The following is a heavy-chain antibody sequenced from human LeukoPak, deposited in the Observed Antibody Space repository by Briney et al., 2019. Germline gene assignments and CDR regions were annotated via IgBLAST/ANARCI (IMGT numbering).Heavy chain of an antibody. Sequence: GGSLRLSCAASGFTFTTYAMSWVRQAPGKGLEWVSAITTSGDSTYYAGSVRGRFTISRDNSKNTLYLQMNSLRAEDTAVYYCALRYTSSWYFDYWGQGNLVTVSS. V-gene: IGHV3-23*01. CDR3: ALRYTSSWYFDY. CDR2: ITTSGDST. J-gene: IGHJ4*02. D-gene: IGHD6-13*01. CDR1: GFTFTTYA.